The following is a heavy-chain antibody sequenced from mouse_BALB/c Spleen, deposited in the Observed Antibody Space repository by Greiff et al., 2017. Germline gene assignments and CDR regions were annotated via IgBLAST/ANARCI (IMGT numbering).Heavy chain of an antibody. Sequence: QVQLQQSGAELMKPGASVKISCKATGYTFSSYWIEWVKQRPGHGLEWIGEILPGSGSTNYNEKFKGKATFTADTSSNTAYMQLSSLTSEDSAVYYCARLTTVVATDYWGQGTTLTVSS. CDR2: ILPGSGST. D-gene: IGHD1-1*01. CDR1: GYTFSSYW. CDR3: ARLTTVVATDY. V-gene: IGHV1-9*01. J-gene: IGHJ2*01.